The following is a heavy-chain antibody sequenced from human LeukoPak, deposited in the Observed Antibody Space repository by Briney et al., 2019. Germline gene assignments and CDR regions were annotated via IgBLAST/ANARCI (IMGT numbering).Heavy chain of an antibody. CDR1: GFTFDDYA. J-gene: IGHJ6*02. D-gene: IGHD3-22*01. CDR2: ITWNTDNI. CDR3: AKDLSSAITSALVLDV. V-gene: IGHV3-9*01. Sequence: GRSLKLSCTVSGFTFDDYAMHWVRHTPGKGLEWVAGITWNTDNIGYGDSVKGRFTISRDNVKNVLYLQMNSLRPEDTALYYCAKDLSSAITSALVLDVWGQGTTVIVS.